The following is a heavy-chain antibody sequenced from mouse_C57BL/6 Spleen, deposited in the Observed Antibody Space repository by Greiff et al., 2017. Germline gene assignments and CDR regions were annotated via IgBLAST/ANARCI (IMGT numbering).Heavy chain of an antibody. Sequence: EVKLQQSGPELVKPGASVKISCKASGYTFTDYYMNWVKQSHGKSLEWIGDINPNNGGTSYNQKFKGKATLTVDKSSSTAYMELRSLTSEDSAVYYCARGTTVVDFDVWGTGTTVTVSS. CDR3: ARGTTVVDFDV. CDR2: INPNNGGT. D-gene: IGHD1-1*01. V-gene: IGHV1-26*01. J-gene: IGHJ1*03. CDR1: GYTFTDYY.